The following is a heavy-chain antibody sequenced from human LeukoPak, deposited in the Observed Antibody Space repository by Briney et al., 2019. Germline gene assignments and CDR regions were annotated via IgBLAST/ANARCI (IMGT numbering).Heavy chain of an antibody. CDR2: IKSKTDGGTT. D-gene: IGHD1-26*01. V-gene: IGHV3-15*01. CDR1: GFTFNNAW. J-gene: IGHJ4*02. CDR3: TTDRSRYSGNYYFDY. Sequence: GGSLRLSCAASGFTFNNAWMSWVRQAPGKGLEWVGRIKSKTDGGTTDYAAPGKGRFTISRDDSKNTLYLQMNSLKTEDTAVYYCTTDRSRYSGNYYFDYWGQGTLVTVSS.